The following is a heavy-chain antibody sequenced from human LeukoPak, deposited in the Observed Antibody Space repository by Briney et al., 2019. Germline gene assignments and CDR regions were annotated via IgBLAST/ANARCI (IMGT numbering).Heavy chain of an antibody. Sequence: SETLSLTCTVSGVSISSDYWSWIRQPPGKGLEWIGNIYYSGSTNYNPSLKSRVTISVDTSKNQFSLKLSSVTAADTAVYYCARLSSTADIAQSFDSWGQGILVTVSS. J-gene: IGHJ4*02. CDR3: ARLSSTADIAQSFDS. CDR2: IYYSGST. D-gene: IGHD2-2*01. CDR1: GVSISSDY. V-gene: IGHV4-59*01.